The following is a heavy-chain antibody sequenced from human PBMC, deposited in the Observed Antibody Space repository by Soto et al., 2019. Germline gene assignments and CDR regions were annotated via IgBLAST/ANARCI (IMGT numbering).Heavy chain of an antibody. J-gene: IGHJ4*02. CDR2: IYYSGST. D-gene: IGHD5-18*01. CDR3: ARVDTAMDEIDY. CDR1: GGSISSGDYY. Sequence: SETLSLTCTVSGGSISSGDYYWSWIRQPPGKGLEWIGYIYYSGSTYYNPSLKSRVTISVDTSKNQFSLKLSSVTAADTAVYYCARVDTAMDEIDYWGQGTLVTVSS. V-gene: IGHV4-30-4*01.